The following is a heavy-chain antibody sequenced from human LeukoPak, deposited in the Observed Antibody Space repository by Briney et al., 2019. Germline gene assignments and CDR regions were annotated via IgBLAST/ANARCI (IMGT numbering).Heavy chain of an antibody. CDR2: IYYSGST. CDR3: ARVLRYFDWSRGNNWFDP. Sequence: PSETLSLTCTVSGGSISSYYWSWIRQPPGKGLEWIGYIYYSGSTNYNPSLKSRVTISVDTSKNQFSLKLSSVTAADTAVYYCARVLRYFDWSRGNNWFDPWGQGTLVTVSS. J-gene: IGHJ5*02. CDR1: GGSISSYY. V-gene: IGHV4-59*12. D-gene: IGHD3-9*01.